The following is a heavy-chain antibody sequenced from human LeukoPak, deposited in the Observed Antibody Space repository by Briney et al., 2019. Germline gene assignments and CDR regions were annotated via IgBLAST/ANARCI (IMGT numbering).Heavy chain of an antibody. D-gene: IGHD2-21*01. CDR3: ARIAGLSRPYYYMDV. Sequence: GGSLRLSCAASGFTFSSYAMHWVRQAPGKGLEWVAVISYDGSNKYYADSVKGRLTISRDNSKNTLYLQMNSLRAEDTAVYYCARIAGLSRPYYYMDVWGKGTRSPSP. V-gene: IGHV3-30*04. J-gene: IGHJ6*03. CDR1: GFTFSSYA. CDR2: ISYDGSNK.